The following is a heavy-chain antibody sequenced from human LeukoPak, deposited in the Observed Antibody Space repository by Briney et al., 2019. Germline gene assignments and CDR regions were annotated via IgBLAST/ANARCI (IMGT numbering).Heavy chain of an antibody. CDR2: TSAYNGDI. CDR3: ARESGSDAFDI. V-gene: IGHV1-18*01. J-gene: IGHJ3*02. CDR1: GYTFTKYG. Sequence: ASVKVSCKASGYTFTKYGVSWVRQAPGQGLEWMGWTSAYNGDIKYAQRGKGRVTMTTDTSTSTVYMELRSLRSDDTAVYYCARESGSDAFDIWGQGTMVTVSS.